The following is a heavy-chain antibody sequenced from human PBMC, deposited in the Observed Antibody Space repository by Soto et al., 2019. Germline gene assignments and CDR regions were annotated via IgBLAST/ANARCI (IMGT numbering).Heavy chain of an antibody. V-gene: IGHV1-46*01. Sequence: ASVKVSCKASGYIFSSHCVYWVRQAPGRGLQWMGIINPGGGRTAYAQKFQGRVTLTRDMSTSTVYMELTSLTYDDTAVYYCASDVSGPGATCLIDVWGQGTTVTVSS. CDR3: ASDVSGPGATCLIDV. J-gene: IGHJ6*02. CDR2: INPGGGRT. CDR1: GYIFSSHC. D-gene: IGHD2-2*01.